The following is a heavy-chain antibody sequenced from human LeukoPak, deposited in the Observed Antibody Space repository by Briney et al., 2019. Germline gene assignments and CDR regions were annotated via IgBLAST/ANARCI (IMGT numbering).Heavy chain of an antibody. CDR1: GGTFSSYA. D-gene: IGHD3-22*01. V-gene: IGHV1-69*01. CDR2: IIPIFGTA. J-gene: IGHJ4*02. Sequence: GASVKVSCKASGGTFSSYAISWVRQAPGQGLEWMGGIIPIFGTANYAQNFQGRVTITADESTSTAYMGLSSLRSEDTAVYYCAKLSGYYYDSSGYYLLDYWGQGTLVTVSS. CDR3: AKLSGYYYDSSGYYLLDY.